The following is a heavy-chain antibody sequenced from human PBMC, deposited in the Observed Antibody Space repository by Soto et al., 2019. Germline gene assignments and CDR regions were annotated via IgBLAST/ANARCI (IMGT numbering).Heavy chain of an antibody. J-gene: IGHJ6*02. CDR3: AREGGSYYVNNYYYYYGMDV. Sequence: ASVKFSCKASGYTLTSYAMNWVRQAPGQGLELMGWINTNTGNPTYAQGFTGRFVFSLDTSVSTAYLQICSLKAEDTAVYYCAREGGSYYVNNYYYYYGMDVWGQGTTVTVSS. D-gene: IGHD1-26*01. CDR2: INTNTGNP. V-gene: IGHV7-4-1*01. CDR1: GYTLTSYA.